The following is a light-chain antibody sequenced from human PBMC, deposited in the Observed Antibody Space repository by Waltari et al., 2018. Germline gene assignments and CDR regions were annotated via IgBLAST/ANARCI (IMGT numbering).Light chain of an antibody. Sequence: QSALTQPHSVSGSPGQSVTISCTGTSSDVGYYDDVSWYQQHPGKAPKVVIYDVNKRPSGVPDRFSGSNSGNTASLTISALQADDEADYYCCSCAATCIFIFFGGGTKLTVL. V-gene: IGLV2-11*01. CDR3: CSCAATCIFIF. CDR2: DVN. J-gene: IGLJ2*01. CDR1: SSDVGYYDD.